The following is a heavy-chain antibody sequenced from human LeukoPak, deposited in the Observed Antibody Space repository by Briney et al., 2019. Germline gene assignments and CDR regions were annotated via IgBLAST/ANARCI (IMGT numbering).Heavy chain of an antibody. CDR1: GGSFSGYY. Sequence: PSETLSLTCAVYGGSFSGYYWSWIRQPPGKGLEWIGEINHSGSTNYNPSLKSRVTISVDTSKNQFSLKLSFVTAADTAVYYCARGPRKGSGSYYSLFDYWGQGTLVTVSS. CDR2: INHSGST. J-gene: IGHJ4*02. CDR3: ARGPRKGSGSYYSLFDY. D-gene: IGHD3-10*01. V-gene: IGHV4-34*01.